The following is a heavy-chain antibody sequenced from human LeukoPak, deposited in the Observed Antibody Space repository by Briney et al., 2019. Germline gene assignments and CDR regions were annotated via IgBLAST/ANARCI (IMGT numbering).Heavy chain of an antibody. CDR2: IYTSGST. V-gene: IGHV4-4*07. CDR3: ARVGYCSSTSCYVRVCFPPTWYFDY. CDR1: GGSISSYY. Sequence: SETLSLTCTVSGGSISSYYWSWIRQPAGKGLEWIGRIYTSGSTNYNPSLKSRVTISVDTSKNQFSMQLSSVTAADTAVYYCARVGYCSSTSCYVRVCFPPTWYFDYWGQGTLVTVSS. D-gene: IGHD2-2*01. J-gene: IGHJ4*02.